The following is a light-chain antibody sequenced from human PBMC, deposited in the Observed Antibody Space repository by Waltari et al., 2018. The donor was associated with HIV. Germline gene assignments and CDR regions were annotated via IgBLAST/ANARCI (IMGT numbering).Light chain of an antibody. CDR2: KNF. J-gene: IGLJ1*01. Sequence: QSILNQPPSASGTPRQTVPISCSGSSSNIKNENDNWYQQLPGMTPKLLIYKNFLRPSGVPDRFAASKSGTSASLTISGLRSADEADYYCVGWDSSLSAYVFGAGTKVAVL. CDR1: SSNIKNEN. CDR3: VGWDSSLSAYV. V-gene: IGLV1-47*01.